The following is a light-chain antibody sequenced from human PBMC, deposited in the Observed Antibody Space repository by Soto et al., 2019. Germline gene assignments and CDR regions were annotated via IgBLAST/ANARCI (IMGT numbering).Light chain of an antibody. V-gene: IGKV1-33*01. CDR3: QQYDELPMYT. J-gene: IGKJ2*01. CDR1: QDIRNF. CDR2: DAS. Sequence: DIQMPQSPSSLSASVGDRVTITCQASQDIRNFLNWYQQRPGKAPKLLIYDASNLETGVPSRFSGSGSGTDFSLTISRLQPEDAATYYCQQYDELPMYTFGQGTRLEIK.